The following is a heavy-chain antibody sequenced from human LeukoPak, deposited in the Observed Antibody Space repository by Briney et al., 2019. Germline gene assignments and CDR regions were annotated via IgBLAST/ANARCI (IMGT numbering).Heavy chain of an antibody. V-gene: IGHV3-23*01. D-gene: IGHD2-2*01. J-gene: IGHJ4*02. Sequence: GGSLRLSCAASGFTFSSYAMSWVRQAPGKGLEWVSAISGSGSNSYYADSVKGRFTISRDNSKNTLNLQMNSLTAEDTAVYYCAKDVSRYCSRTSCSKVDYWGQGTLVTVSS. CDR2: ISGSGSNS. CDR1: GFTFSSYA. CDR3: AKDVSRYCSRTSCSKVDY.